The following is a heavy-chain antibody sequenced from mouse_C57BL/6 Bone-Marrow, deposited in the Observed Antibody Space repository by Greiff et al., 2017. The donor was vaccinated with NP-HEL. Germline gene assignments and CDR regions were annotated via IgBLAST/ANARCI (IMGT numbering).Heavy chain of an antibody. J-gene: IGHJ1*03. CDR1: GFTFSDFY. Sequence: EVKLVESGGGLVQSGRSLRLSCATSGFTFSDFYMEWVRQAPGKGLEWIAASRNKANDYTTEYSASVKGRFIVSRDTSQSILYLKMNALRAEDTAIYYCARRTGRDWYFDVWGTGTTVTVSS. V-gene: IGHV7-1*01. CDR2: SRNKANDYTT. CDR3: ARRTGRDWYFDV.